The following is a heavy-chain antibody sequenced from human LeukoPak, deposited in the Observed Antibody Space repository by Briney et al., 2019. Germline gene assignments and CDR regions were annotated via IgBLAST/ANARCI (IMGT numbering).Heavy chain of an antibody. CDR3: AKEGTASKPSDLDY. CDR1: GFTFSDYG. CDR2: IRFDGSSK. J-gene: IGHJ4*02. D-gene: IGHD1/OR15-1a*01. Sequence: GGSLRLSCAASGFTFSDYGIHWVRQAPGKGLEWVAFIRFDGSSKYYTDSVKGRFTISRDNSKNTLYLQMSSPRAEDTAVYYCAKEGTASKPSDLDYWGQGTLVTVSS. V-gene: IGHV3-30*02.